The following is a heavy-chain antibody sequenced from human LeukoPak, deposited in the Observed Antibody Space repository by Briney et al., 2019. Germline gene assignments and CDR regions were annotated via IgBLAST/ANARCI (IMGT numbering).Heavy chain of an antibody. CDR2: ISYDGSNK. D-gene: IGHD3-22*01. CDR3: ATLIVVVTDDY. Sequence: GGSLRLSCAASGFTFSSYGMHWVRQAPGKGLEWVAVISYDGSNKYYADSVKGRFTISRDNSKNTLYLQTNSLRAEDTAVYYCATLIVVVTDDYWGQGTLVTVSS. V-gene: IGHV3-30*03. CDR1: GFTFSSYG. J-gene: IGHJ4*02.